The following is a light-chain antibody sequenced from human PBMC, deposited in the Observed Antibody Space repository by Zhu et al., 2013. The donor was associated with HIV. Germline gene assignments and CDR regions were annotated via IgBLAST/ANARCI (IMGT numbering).Light chain of an antibody. V-gene: IGKV2-28*01. Sequence: DIVMTQTPLSSPVTLGQPASISCRSSQSLLHSNGYNYLDWYVQKPGQSPQLLIYLGSNRASGVPERFSGSGSGTDFTLRITRVEPEDVGVYYCMQALQTPRTFGQGTKVEIK. J-gene: IGKJ1*01. CDR3: MQALQTPRT. CDR2: LGS. CDR1: QSLLHSNGYNY.